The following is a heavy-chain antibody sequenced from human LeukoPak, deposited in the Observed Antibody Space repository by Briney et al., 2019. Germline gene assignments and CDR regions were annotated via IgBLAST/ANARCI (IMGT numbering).Heavy chain of an antibody. CDR1: GGSISSSSYY. CDR2: IYYSGST. V-gene: IGHV4-39*01. CDR3: ARQLYFDWLPDY. J-gene: IGHJ4*02. D-gene: IGHD3-9*01. Sequence: SETPSLTCTVSGGSISSSSYYWGWIRQPPGKGLEWIGSIYYSGSTYYNPSLKSRVTISVDTSKNQFSLKLSSVTAADTAVYYCARQLYFDWLPDYWGQGTLVTVSS.